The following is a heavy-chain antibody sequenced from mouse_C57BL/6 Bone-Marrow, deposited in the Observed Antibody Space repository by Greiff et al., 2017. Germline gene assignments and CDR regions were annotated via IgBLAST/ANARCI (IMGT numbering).Heavy chain of an antibody. CDR1: GYTFTTYP. CDR3: ARGDYGSRGWYFDV. CDR2: FHPYNDDT. D-gene: IGHD1-1*01. Sequence: QVQLKESGAELVKPGASVKMSCKASGYTFTTYPIEWMKQNHGKSLEWIGNFHPYNDDTKYNEKFKGKATLTVEKSSSTVYLELSRLTSDDSAVYYCARGDYGSRGWYFDVWGTGTTVTVSS. J-gene: IGHJ1*03. V-gene: IGHV1-47*01.